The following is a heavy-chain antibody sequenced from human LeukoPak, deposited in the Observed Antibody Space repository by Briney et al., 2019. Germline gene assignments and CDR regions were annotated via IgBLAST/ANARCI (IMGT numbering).Heavy chain of an antibody. V-gene: IGHV4-4*07. CDR1: GDSISSYY. D-gene: IGHD3-10*01. CDR2: IYTSGST. Sequence: SETLSLTCTVSGDSISSYYWSWIRQPAGKGLEWIGRIYTSGSTNYNPSLKSRVTISVDTSKNQFSLKLSSVTAADTAVYYCAREKYGSGSYYFDYWGQGTLVTVSS. CDR3: AREKYGSGSYYFDY. J-gene: IGHJ4*02.